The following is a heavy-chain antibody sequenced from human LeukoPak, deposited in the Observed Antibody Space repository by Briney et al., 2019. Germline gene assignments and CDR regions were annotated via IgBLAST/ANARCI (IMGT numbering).Heavy chain of an antibody. CDR2: ISGSGGSI. Sequence: PGGSLRLSCAASGFTFSNYGMHWVRQAPGKGLEWVSAISGSGGSIYYADSVKGRFTISRDNSKNTLYLQMNSLRAEDTAVYYCAKGKRFGELPDYFDYWGQGTLVTVSS. CDR1: GFTFSNYG. CDR3: AKGKRFGELPDYFDY. J-gene: IGHJ4*02. V-gene: IGHV3-23*01. D-gene: IGHD3-10*01.